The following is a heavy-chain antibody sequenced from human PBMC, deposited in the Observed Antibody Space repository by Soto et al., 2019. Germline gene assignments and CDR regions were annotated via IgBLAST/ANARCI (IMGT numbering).Heavy chain of an antibody. CDR1: GFTFSSYA. CDR3: ARDNSPYSSGWHNRHFDS. V-gene: IGHV3-30-3*01. CDR2: ISYDGSNK. J-gene: IGHJ4*02. Sequence: QVQLVESGGGVVQPGRSLKLSCAASGFTFSSYAMHWVRQAPGKGLEWVAVISYDGSNKYYADSVKGRFTISRDNSKNTLYLQMNSLRAEDTAVYYCARDNSPYSSGWHNRHFDSWGQGTLVTVSS. D-gene: IGHD6-19*01.